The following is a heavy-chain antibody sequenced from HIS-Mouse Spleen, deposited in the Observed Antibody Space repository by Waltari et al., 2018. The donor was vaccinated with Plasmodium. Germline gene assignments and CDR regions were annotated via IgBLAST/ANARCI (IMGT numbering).Heavy chain of an antibody. J-gene: IGHJ2*01. CDR1: AFPFGSYW. CDR2: IKQDGSEK. CDR3: ASSWYWYFDL. V-gene: IGHV3-7*01. Sequence: EVQLVESGGVLVEPWGSLRRSWPVSAFPFGSYWMSWVRQAPGKGLEWVANIKQDGSEKYYVDSVKGRFTISRDNAKNSLYLQMNSLRAEDTAVYYCASSWYWYFDLWGRGTLVTVSS. D-gene: IGHD6-13*01.